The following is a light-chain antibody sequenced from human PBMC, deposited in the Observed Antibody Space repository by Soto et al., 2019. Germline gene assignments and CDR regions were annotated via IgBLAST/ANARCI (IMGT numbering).Light chain of an antibody. J-gene: IGLJ1*01. Sequence: QSVLTQPPSVSAAPGQKVTISCSGSSSNIGNNFVTWYQQLPGTAPKLLIYDNNKRPSGIPDRFSGSQSGTSATLGITGLQTGDEAVYYCGSWDRSLTYVFGTGTKLTV. CDR2: DNN. CDR1: SSNIGNNF. V-gene: IGLV1-51*01. CDR3: GSWDRSLTYV.